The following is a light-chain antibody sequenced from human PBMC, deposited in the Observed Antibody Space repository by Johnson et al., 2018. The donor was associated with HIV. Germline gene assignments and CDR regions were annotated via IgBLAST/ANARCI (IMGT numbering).Light chain of an antibody. CDR2: DNN. J-gene: IGLJ1*01. Sequence: QSVLTQPPSVSAAPGQKVTISCSGSSSNIGNNYVSWYQQLPGTALKLLIYDNNKRTSGIPDRFSGSQSGMSTTRTITGLQNRDEADDYCGTWDSSLSAGGVFGTGTKVTVL. CDR1: SSNIGNNY. V-gene: IGLV1-51*01. CDR3: GTWDSSLSAGGV.